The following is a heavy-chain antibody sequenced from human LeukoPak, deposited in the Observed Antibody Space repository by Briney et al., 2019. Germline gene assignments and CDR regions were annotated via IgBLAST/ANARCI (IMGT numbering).Heavy chain of an antibody. D-gene: IGHD5-18*01. CDR2: IYPGDSDT. CDR1: GYIFTSYW. J-gene: IGHJ3*02. CDR3: ARRSYGYAFDI. Sequence: GESLKISCKGSGYIFTSYWLGWVRQMPGKGPEWMGIIYPGDSDTKYSPSLQGQVTISADKSISTAYLEWSSLKASDTAMYYCARRSYGYAFDIWGQGTMVTVSS. V-gene: IGHV5-51*01.